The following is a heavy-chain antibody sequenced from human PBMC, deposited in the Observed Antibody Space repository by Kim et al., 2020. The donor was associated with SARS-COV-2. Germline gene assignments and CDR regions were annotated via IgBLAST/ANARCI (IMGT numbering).Heavy chain of an antibody. CDR1: GFTFSGSA. Sequence: GGSLRLSCAASGFTFSGSAMHWVRQASGKGLEWVGRIRNKANGYATAYAASVKGMSTISRDDSKNTAYLQMNSLKTEDPAVYYCTRVKPIEGTCYDAFDIWGAGAMGTVSS. D-gene: IGHD2-15*01. J-gene: IGHJ3*02. V-gene: IGHV3-73*01. CDR3: TRVKPIEGTCYDAFDI. CDR2: IRNKANGYAT.